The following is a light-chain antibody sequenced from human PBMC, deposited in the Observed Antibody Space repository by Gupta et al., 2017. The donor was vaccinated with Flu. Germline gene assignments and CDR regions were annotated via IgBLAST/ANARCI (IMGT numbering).Light chain of an antibody. Sequence: QSALTQPASVSGSPGQSITISCTGTSGDVGAYIYVSWYQQHQGKAPKLVLYEVSNRPSGVSNRFSGSKSGNTASLTISGLQAEDEADYYCSSYTRTSSVFGTGTKVIVL. J-gene: IGLJ1*01. CDR1: SGDVGAYIY. V-gene: IGLV2-14*01. CDR3: SSYTRTSSV. CDR2: EVS.